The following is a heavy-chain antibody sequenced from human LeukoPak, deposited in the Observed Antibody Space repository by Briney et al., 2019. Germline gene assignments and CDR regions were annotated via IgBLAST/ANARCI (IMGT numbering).Heavy chain of an antibody. V-gene: IGHV4-39*07. CDR3: ARLGALLWFGELLLNGAHDAFDI. J-gene: IGHJ3*02. CDR1: GGSISSSSYY. Sequence: SETLSLTCTVSGGSISSSSYYWGWIRQPPGKGLEWIGSIYYSGSTYYNPSLKSRVTISVDTSKNQFSLKLSSVTAADTAVYYCARLGALLWFGELLLNGAHDAFDIWGQGTMVTVSS. D-gene: IGHD3-10*01. CDR2: IYYSGST.